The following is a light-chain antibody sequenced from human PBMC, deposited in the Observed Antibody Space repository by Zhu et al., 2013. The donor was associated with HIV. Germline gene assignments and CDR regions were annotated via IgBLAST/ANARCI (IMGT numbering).Light chain of an antibody. J-gene: IGKJ2*01. Sequence: ETVLTQSPATLSVSPGEGATLSCRASQSVGSNLAWYQQKPGQAPRLLIYAASTRATGVPARFTGSGSGTDFTLTISTLQSEDFADYYCHQYNGWPPRTFGLGDQAGDQT. CDR3: HQYNGWPPRT. CDR1: QSVGSN. V-gene: IGKV3-15*01. CDR2: AAS.